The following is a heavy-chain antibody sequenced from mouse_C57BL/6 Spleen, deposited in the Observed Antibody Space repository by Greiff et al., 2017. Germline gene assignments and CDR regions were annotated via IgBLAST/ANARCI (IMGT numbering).Heavy chain of an antibody. CDR1: GYTFTSYD. Sequence: QVQLKQSGPELVKPGASVKLSCKASGYTFTSYDINWVKQRPGQGLEWIGWIYPRDGSTKYNEKFKGKATLTVDTSSSTAYMELHSLTSEDSAVYFCARGIHGSGFAYWGQGTLVTVSA. D-gene: IGHD1-1*01. CDR2: IYPRDGST. CDR3: ARGIHGSGFAY. V-gene: IGHV1-85*01. J-gene: IGHJ3*01.